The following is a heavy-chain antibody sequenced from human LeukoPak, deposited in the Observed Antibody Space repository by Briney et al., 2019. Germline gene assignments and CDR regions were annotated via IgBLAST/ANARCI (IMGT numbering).Heavy chain of an antibody. V-gene: IGHV4-39*07. CDR3: ARATILTGYYRPDAFDI. J-gene: IGHJ3*02. CDR1: GGSISSSSYY. D-gene: IGHD3-9*01. CDR2: IYYSGST. Sequence: PSETLSLTCTVSGGSISSSSYYWGWIRQPPGKGLEWIGSIYYSGSTYYNPSLKSRVTISVDTSKNQFSLKLSSVTAADTAVYYCARATILTGYYRPDAFDIWGQGTMVTVSS.